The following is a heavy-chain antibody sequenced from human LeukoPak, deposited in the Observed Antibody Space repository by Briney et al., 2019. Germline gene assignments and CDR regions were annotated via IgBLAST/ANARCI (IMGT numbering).Heavy chain of an antibody. Sequence: QPGGSLRLSCAASGFTVSSNYMSWVRQAPGKGLEWVSVIYSGGSTYYADSVKGRFTISRDNSKNTLYLQMNSLRAEDTAVHYCEVAIAAAGDYWGQGTLVTVSS. CDR3: EVAIAAAGDY. J-gene: IGHJ4*02. V-gene: IGHV3-53*01. CDR2: IYSGGST. D-gene: IGHD6-13*01. CDR1: GFTVSSNY.